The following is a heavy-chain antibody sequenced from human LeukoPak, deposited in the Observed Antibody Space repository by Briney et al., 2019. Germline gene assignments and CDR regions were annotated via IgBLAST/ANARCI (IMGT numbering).Heavy chain of an antibody. CDR3: AKTVDTAMVIDCGGDCYPSYYFDY. Sequence: ASVKVSCKASGYTFTSYGISWVRQAPGQGLEWMGWISAYNGNTNYAQKLQGRVTMTTDTSTSKAYMELRSLRSDNTAVYYCAKTVDTAMVIDCGGDCYPSYYFDYWGQGTLVTVSS. CDR2: ISAYNGNT. D-gene: IGHD2-21*01. V-gene: IGHV1-18*01. J-gene: IGHJ4*02. CDR1: GYTFTSYG.